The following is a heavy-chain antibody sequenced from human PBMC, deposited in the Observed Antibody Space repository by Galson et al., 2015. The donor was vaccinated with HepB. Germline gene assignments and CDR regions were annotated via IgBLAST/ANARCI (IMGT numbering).Heavy chain of an antibody. J-gene: IGHJ1*01. Sequence: SLRLSCAASGFTFDDYAMHWVRQAPGKGLEWVSGISWNSGSIGYADSVKGRFTISRDNAKNSLYLQMNSLRAEDTTLYYCAQAGYSSGWTKSGAEYFQHWGQGTLVTVSS. D-gene: IGHD6-19*01. CDR1: GFTFDDYA. V-gene: IGHV3-9*01. CDR2: ISWNSGSI. CDR3: AQAGYSSGWTKSGAEYFQH.